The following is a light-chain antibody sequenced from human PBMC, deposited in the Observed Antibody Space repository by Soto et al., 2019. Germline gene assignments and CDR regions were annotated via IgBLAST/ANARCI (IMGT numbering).Light chain of an antibody. CDR2: GAS. Sequence: EIVLTQSPGTLSLSPGERATLSCRASQSVSSSYLAWYQQKPGQAPRLLIYGASSRATGIPDRFSGSGSGTDFTLNISRLEPEDFAVYYCQQYGSSLLFTFGPGTKVAIK. CDR1: QSVSSSY. CDR3: QQYGSSLLFT. J-gene: IGKJ3*01. V-gene: IGKV3-20*01.